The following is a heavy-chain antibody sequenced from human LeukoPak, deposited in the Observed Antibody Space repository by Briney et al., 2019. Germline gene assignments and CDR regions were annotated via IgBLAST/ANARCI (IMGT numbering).Heavy chain of an antibody. CDR2: IYPGDSDI. D-gene: IGHD4-17*01. CDR1: GYSFTTYW. V-gene: IGHV5-51*01. CDR3: ARQSYYGDYNYFDY. Sequence: GESLKISCKGFGYSFTTYWIGWVRQMPGKGLEWMGIIYPGDSDIRYSPSFQGQVTISADKSISTAYLQWSSLEASDTAMYYCARQSYYGDYNYFDYWGQGTLVTVSS. J-gene: IGHJ4*02.